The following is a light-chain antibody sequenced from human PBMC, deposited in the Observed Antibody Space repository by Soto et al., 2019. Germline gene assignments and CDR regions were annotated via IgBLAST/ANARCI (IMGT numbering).Light chain of an antibody. CDR3: QQSYSTPRT. CDR1: QSISSY. Sequence: DIQMTQSPSSLSASVGDRVTTTCRASQSISSYLNWYQQKPGKAPKLLIYAASSLQSGVPSRFSGSGSGTDFTLTISSLQPEDFATYYCQQSYSTPRTFGQGTKVGIQ. V-gene: IGKV1-39*01. CDR2: AAS. J-gene: IGKJ1*01.